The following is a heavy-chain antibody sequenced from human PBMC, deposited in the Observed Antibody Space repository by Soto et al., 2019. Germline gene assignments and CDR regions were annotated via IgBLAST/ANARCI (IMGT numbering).Heavy chain of an antibody. CDR1: GGSISSGDYY. J-gene: IGHJ4*02. CDR3: ARALSWYYYDSSGYLYFDY. V-gene: IGHV4-30-4*01. CDR2: IYYSGST. D-gene: IGHD3-22*01. Sequence: SETLSLTCTVSGGSISSGDYYWSWIRQPPGKGLEWIGYIYYSGSTYYNPSLKSRVTISVDTSKNQFSLKLSSVTAADTAVYYCARALSWYYYDSSGYLYFDYWGQGTLVTVSS.